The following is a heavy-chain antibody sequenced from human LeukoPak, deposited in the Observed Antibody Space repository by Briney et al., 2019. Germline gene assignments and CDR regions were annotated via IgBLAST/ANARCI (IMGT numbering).Heavy chain of an antibody. V-gene: IGHV3-74*01. CDR1: GFTFSNYY. J-gene: IGHJ4*02. CDR3: ARGRDDSSSSTWEY. Sequence: GGSLRLSCAASGFTFSNYYMDWVRQAPGKGLVWVSRINTDGSRTQDADSVKGRFTISRDNAKDTLYLQMSSLRAEDTAVYFCARGRDDSSSSTWEYWGQGTLVTVSS. CDR2: INTDGSRT. D-gene: IGHD3-22*01.